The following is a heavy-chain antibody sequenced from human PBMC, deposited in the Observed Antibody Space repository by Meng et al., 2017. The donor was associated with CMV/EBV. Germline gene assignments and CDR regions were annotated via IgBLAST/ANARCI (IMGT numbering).Heavy chain of an antibody. J-gene: IGHJ4*02. CDR1: GFTFDDYG. CDR3: ARVAAAGDFDY. V-gene: IGHV3-20*01. Sequence: GESLKISCAASGFTFDDYGMSWVRQAPGKGLEWVSGINWNGGSTGYADSVKGRLTISRDNAKNSLYLQMNSLRAEDTALYHCARVAAAGDFDYWGQGTLVTVSS. CDR2: INWNGGST. D-gene: IGHD6-13*01.